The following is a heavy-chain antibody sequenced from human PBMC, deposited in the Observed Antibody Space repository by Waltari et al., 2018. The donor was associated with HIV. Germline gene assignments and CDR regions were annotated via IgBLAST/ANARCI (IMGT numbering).Heavy chain of an antibody. D-gene: IGHD2-2*01. CDR3: ARGVPAATDWFDP. J-gene: IGHJ5*02. V-gene: IGHV4-61*02. CDR2: IYISGST. CDR1: GGPISSGSYY. Sequence: QVQLQESGPGLVKPSQTLSLTCTVSGGPISSGSYYWSWIRPPAGKGLEWIGRIYISGSTNYNPALKSRVTISVDTSKNHFSLKLSSVTAADTAVYYCARGVPAATDWFDPWGQGTLVTVSS.